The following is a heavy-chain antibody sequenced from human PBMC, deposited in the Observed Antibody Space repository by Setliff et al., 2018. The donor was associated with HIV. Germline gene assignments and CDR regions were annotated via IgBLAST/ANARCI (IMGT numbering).Heavy chain of an antibody. J-gene: IGHJ4*02. D-gene: IGHD3-3*01. CDR1: GYTFAAHP. CDR2: INVALVKT. V-gene: IGHV1-3*01. Sequence: ASVKVSCKASGYTFAAHPIHWVRQAPGQRLEWMGWINVALVKTKYSQRLQGRVTISSDTSANTVYMELSSLTSEDTAVYYCARGVLEGDAFDYWGQGTLVTVSS. CDR3: ARGVLEGDAFDY.